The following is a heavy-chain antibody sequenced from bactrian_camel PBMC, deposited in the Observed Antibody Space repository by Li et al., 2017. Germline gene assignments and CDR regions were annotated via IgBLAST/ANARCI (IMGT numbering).Heavy chain of an antibody. CDR1: GYSYFGKF. CDR3: AAEIGCGLVTVGPPEINSDEFTY. V-gene: IGHV3S53*01. Sequence: VQLVESGGGSVQAGGSLRLSCAISGYSYFGKFVAWFRQAPGKEREGVANIDANGSTNYADSVKGRFTISKDNAKNTLFLQMNSLQPGDTNMYYCAAEIGCGLVTVGPPEINSDEFTYWGQGTQVTVS. CDR2: IDANGST. J-gene: IGHJ4*01. D-gene: IGHD5*01.